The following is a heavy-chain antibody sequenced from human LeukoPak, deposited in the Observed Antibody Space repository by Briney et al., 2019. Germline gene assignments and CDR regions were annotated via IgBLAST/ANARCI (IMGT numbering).Heavy chain of an antibody. J-gene: IGHJ3*02. CDR2: IYHSGST. V-gene: IGHV4-30-2*01. CDR1: GGSISSGGYY. Sequence: SETLSLTCTVSGGSISSGGYYWSWIRQPPGKGLEWIGYIYHSGSTYYNPSLKSRVTISLDVSKSQFSLRLNSVTAADTAVYHCARGETGRDYGDYTLGDRFDIWGQGTMVTVSS. CDR3: ARGETGRDYGDYTLGDRFDI. D-gene: IGHD4-17*01.